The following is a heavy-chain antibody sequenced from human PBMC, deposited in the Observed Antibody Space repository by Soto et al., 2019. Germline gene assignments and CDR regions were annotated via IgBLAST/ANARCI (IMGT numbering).Heavy chain of an antibody. V-gene: IGHV1-3*04. CDR2: INTGNGNT. J-gene: IGHJ4*02. CDR3: VKERWTNRYFDY. Sequence: GASVKVSCKTSGYTFTSSTMHWVRQAPGQRREWMGWINTGNGNTEYSQKFQGRVSISRDTSASTTYMELSSLGSEDTAIYYCVKERWTNRYFDYWGQGTLVTVSS. CDR1: GYTFTSST. D-gene: IGHD2-15*01.